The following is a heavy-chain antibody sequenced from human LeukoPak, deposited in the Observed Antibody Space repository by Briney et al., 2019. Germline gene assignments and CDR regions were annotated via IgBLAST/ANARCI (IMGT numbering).Heavy chain of an antibody. Sequence: GGSLRLSCAASGFTFSSYGMHWVRQAPGKGLEWVAFIRYDGSNKYYADSVKGRVTISRDNSKNTLYLQMNSLRAEDTALYYCARVRYDGDAFDIWGQGTMVTVSS. CDR2: IRYDGSNK. V-gene: IGHV3-30*02. CDR1: GFTFSSYG. D-gene: IGHD3-16*01. CDR3: ARVRYDGDAFDI. J-gene: IGHJ3*02.